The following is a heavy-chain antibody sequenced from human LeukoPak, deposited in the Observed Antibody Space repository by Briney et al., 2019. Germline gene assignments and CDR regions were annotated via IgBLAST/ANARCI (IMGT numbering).Heavy chain of an antibody. J-gene: IGHJ4*02. CDR2: INSDGTST. D-gene: IGHD5-18*01. CDR3: ARGASGYSYG. V-gene: IGHV3-74*01. Sequence: GGSLRLSCAASGSTFSSYWMHWVRQVPGKGLVWVSRINSDGTSTTYADSVKGRFTISRDNAKNTLYLQMNSLRAEDTAVYYCARGASGYSYGWGQGTLVTVSS. CDR1: GSTFSSYW.